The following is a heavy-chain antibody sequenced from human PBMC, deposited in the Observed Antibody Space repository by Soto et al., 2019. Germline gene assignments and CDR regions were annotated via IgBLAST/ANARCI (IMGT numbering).Heavy chain of an antibody. CDR1: GGSISSYY. CDR3: ARRDSGYDEIHFDY. D-gene: IGHD5-12*01. Sequence: PSETLSLTCTVSGGSISSYYWSWIRQPPGKGLEWIGYIYYSGSTNYNPSLKSRVTISVDTSKNQFSLKLSSVTAADTAVYYCARRDSGYDEIHFDYWGQGTLVTVSS. CDR2: IYYSGST. V-gene: IGHV4-59*01. J-gene: IGHJ4*02.